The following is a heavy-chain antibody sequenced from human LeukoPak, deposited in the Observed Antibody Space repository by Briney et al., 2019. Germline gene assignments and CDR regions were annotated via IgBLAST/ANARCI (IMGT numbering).Heavy chain of an antibody. J-gene: IGHJ6*03. Sequence: ASVKVSCKASGYTFTSYDINWVRQATGQGREWMGWMNPNSGNTGYAQKFQGRVTITRNTYISTAYMELSSLRSEDTAVYYCARGPRDYGDYDFSYMDVWGKGTTVTVSS. D-gene: IGHD4-17*01. CDR1: GYTFTSYD. CDR2: MNPNSGNT. V-gene: IGHV1-8*03. CDR3: ARGPRDYGDYDFSYMDV.